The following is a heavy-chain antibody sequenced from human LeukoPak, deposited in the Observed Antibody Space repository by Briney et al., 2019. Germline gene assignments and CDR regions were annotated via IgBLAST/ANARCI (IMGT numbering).Heavy chain of an antibody. CDR3: ARDVMAVAGINAFDI. J-gene: IGHJ3*02. Sequence: ASVKVSCKASGYTFTSYGISWVRQAPGQGLEWMGWISAYNGNTNYAQKLQGRVTMNTDTSTSTAYMELRSLRSDDAAVYYCARDVMAVAGINAFDIWGQGTMVTVSS. D-gene: IGHD6-19*01. CDR1: GYTFTSYG. CDR2: ISAYNGNT. V-gene: IGHV1-18*01.